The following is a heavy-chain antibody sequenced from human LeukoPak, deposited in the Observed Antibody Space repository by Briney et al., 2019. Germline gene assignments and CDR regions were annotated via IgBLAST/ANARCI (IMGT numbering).Heavy chain of an antibody. D-gene: IGHD2/OR15-2a*01. CDR2: ISSSSSYI. CDR3: AGLIRGNFDY. CDR1: GFTFSSYS. V-gene: IGHV3-21*01. J-gene: IGHJ4*02. Sequence: GGSLRLSCAASGFTFSSYSMNWVRQAPGKGLEWVSSISSSSSYIYYADSVKGRFTISRDNAKNSLYLQMNSLRAEDTAVYYCAGLIRGNFDYWGQGTLVTVSS.